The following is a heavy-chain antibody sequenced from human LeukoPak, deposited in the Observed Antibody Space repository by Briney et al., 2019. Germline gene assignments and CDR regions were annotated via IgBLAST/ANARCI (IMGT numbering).Heavy chain of an antibody. D-gene: IGHD1-7*01. CDR3: ARDPWGNYEFDY. J-gene: IGHJ4*02. V-gene: IGHV3-43*01. Sequence: GGSLRLSCVASGFTFDDFTMHWVRQRPGKGLEWVSLISWDSSSTYFTDSVKGRFTISRDNTKNSLYLQMNSLRAEDTAVYYCARDPWGNYEFDYWGQGTLVTVSS. CDR1: GFTFDDFT. CDR2: ISWDSSST.